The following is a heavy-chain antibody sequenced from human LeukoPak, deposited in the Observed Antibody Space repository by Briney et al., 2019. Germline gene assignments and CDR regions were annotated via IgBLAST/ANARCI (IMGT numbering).Heavy chain of an antibody. CDR3: ARDGGYCSGGSCHGSYYYGMDV. J-gene: IGHJ6*02. Sequence: ETLSLTCTVSGGSISSYYWSWIRQPPWKGLEWFGYIYYSGSTNYNPSLKSRVTITVVRSKNQFSLKLSSVTAADTAVYYCARDGGYCSGGSCHGSYYYGMDVGGQGTTVTVSS. V-gene: IGHV4-59*01. CDR1: GGSISSYY. CDR2: IYYSGST. D-gene: IGHD2-15*01.